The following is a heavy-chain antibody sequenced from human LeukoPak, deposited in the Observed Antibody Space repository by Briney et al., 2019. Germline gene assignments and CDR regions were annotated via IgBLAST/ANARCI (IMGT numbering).Heavy chain of an antibody. Sequence: GGSLRLSCAASGFTFSSCAMHWVRQAPGKGLEWVAVISYDGSNKYYADSVKGRITISRDNSKNTLYLQMNSLRAEDTAVYYCAREGGYSNYFDYWGQGTLFTVSS. V-gene: IGHV3-30*14. D-gene: IGHD5-18*01. CDR2: ISYDGSNK. J-gene: IGHJ4*02. CDR1: GFTFSSCA. CDR3: AREGGYSNYFDY.